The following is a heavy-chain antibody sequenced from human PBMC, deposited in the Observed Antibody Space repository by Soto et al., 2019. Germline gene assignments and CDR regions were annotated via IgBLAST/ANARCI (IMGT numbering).Heavy chain of an antibody. Sequence: SETLSLTCTVSGGSISSYYWSWIRQPPGKGLEWIGYIYYSGSTNYNPSLKSRVTISVDTSKNQFSLKLSSVTAADTAVYYCATDLGYCSGGSCYSRRSYYYYYMDVWGKGTTVTVSS. CDR1: GGSISSYY. J-gene: IGHJ6*03. CDR2: IYYSGST. V-gene: IGHV4-59*01. D-gene: IGHD2-15*01. CDR3: ATDLGYCSGGSCYSRRSYYYYYMDV.